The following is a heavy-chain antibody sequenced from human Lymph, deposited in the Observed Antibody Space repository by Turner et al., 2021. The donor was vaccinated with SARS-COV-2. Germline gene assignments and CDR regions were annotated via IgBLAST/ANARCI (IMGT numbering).Heavy chain of an antibody. Sequence: QVQLVESGGGVVQPGRSLSLSCAASGFTFSTYAIPWVRQAPGKGLEWVAVISYDGFNKYYSDSVKCQFTISRDNSNNTLYLQMSSLRAEDTAVYYCARGSGSYLSAFDIWGQGTMVTVSS. V-gene: IGHV3-30*04. CDR3: ARGSGSYLSAFDI. D-gene: IGHD1-26*01. CDR1: GFTFSTYA. J-gene: IGHJ3*02. CDR2: ISYDGFNK.